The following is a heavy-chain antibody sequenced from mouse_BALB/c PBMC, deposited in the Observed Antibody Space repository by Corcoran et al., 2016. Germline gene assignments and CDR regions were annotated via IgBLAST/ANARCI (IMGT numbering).Heavy chain of an antibody. CDR1: GFNIKDYY. D-gene: IGHD1-1*01. J-gene: IGHJ3*01. Sequence: EVQLQQSGAELVRPGALVKLSCKASGFNIKDYYMHWVKQRPEQGLEWIGWIDPENGNTIYDPKFQGKTSITADTSSNTAYLQLSSLTSEYTAVYYCAYYGSWFSYWGQGTLVTVSA. CDR3: AYYGSWFSY. V-gene: IGHV14-1*02. CDR2: IDPENGNT.